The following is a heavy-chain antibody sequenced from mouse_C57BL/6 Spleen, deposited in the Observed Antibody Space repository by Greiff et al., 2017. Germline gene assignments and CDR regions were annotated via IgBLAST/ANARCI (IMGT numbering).Heavy chain of an antibody. CDR3: AGSRDYYPDY. J-gene: IGHJ2*01. V-gene: IGHV8-12*01. CDR2: SYWDDDK. Sequence: QVTLKVSGPGILQSSQTLSLTCSFSGFSLSTSGMGVGWIRQPSGKGLEWLAHSYWDDDKRYNPSLKSRLTISKDTARNQVFLMITSVDTADTAAYDCAGSRDYYPDYWGQGTTLTVSS. D-gene: IGHD1-1*01. CDR1: GFSLSTSGMG.